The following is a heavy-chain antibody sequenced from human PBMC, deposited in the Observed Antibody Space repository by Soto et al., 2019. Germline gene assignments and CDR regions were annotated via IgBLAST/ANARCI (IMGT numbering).Heavy chain of an antibody. D-gene: IGHD6-6*01. J-gene: IGHJ4*02. CDR3: ARGGYSSSSSLKSETYYDY. V-gene: IGHV3-74*01. CDR1: GFTFSSYW. Sequence: GGSLRVSFAAPGFTFSSYWMDWVRPAPWKGLGWVSRINSDGSSTSYADSVKGRFTISRDNAKNTLYLQMNSLRAEDTAVYYCARGGYSSSSSLKSETYYDYWGQGTLVTVSS. CDR2: INSDGSST.